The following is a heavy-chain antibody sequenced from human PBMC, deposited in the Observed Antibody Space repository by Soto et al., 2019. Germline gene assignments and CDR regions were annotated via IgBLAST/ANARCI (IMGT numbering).Heavy chain of an antibody. CDR3: ARWVLLREFWSGYPKLNWFDP. Sequence: ASVKVSCKASGYTFTNYYIHWLRQAPGQGLEWLGIVRPGGGKTESAQRFQGRVIMTSDTSTSTVYMELTSLTSDDTAVYYCARWVLLREFWSGYPKLNWFDPWGQGTLVTVSS. V-gene: IGHV1-46*01. CDR2: VRPGGGKT. J-gene: IGHJ5*02. CDR1: GYTFTNYY. D-gene: IGHD3-3*01.